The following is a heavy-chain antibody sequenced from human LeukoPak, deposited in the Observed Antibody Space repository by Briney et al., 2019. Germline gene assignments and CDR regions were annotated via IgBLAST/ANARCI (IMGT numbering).Heavy chain of an antibody. CDR2: IYPGDSDT. CDR3: ARQPTTVTTRDAFDI. CDR1: GYNFAKYW. D-gene: IGHD4-17*01. V-gene: IGHV5-51*01. J-gene: IGHJ3*02. Sequence: GESLKISCRGSGYNFAKYWIGWVRQVNGKGLEWMGFIYPGDSDTRNSPSFQGRVTMSADRSITTAYLQWYSLKASDTAMYFCARQPTTVTTRDAFDIWGQGTMVTVSS.